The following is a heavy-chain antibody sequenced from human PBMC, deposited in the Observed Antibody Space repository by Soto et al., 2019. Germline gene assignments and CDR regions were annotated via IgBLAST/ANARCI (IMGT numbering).Heavy chain of an antibody. D-gene: IGHD4-17*01. CDR2: IYHSGST. J-gene: IGHJ4*02. CDR3: AREPNYGGNAGYFDY. CDR1: GDSISSGNW. Sequence: QVQLQESGPGLVKPSGTLSLTCSVSGDSISSGNWWTWVRQPPGKGLEWIGEIYHSGSTNYSPSLKSRVNISVDKSKNQFSLKLTSVTAADTAVYYCAREPNYGGNAGYFDYWGQGTLVTVSP. V-gene: IGHV4-4*02.